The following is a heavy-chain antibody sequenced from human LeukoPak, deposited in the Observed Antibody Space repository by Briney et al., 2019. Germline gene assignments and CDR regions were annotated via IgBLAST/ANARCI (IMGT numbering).Heavy chain of an antibody. Sequence: PSQTLSLTCTVSGGSISSGDYYWSWIRQPPRKGLEWIGYIYYSGSTYYNPSLKSRVTISVDTSKNQFSLKLSSVTAADTAVYYCASYYDILTGIDVWGQGTTVTVSS. CDR2: IYYSGST. J-gene: IGHJ6*02. CDR3: ASYYDILTGIDV. D-gene: IGHD3-9*01. CDR1: GGSISSGDYY. V-gene: IGHV4-30-4*01.